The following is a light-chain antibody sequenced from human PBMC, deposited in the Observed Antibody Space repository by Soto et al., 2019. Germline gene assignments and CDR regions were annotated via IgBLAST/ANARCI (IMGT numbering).Light chain of an antibody. CDR2: GAS. V-gene: IGKV3-15*01. Sequence: EIVMAQFPATLSVSPGERATLSCRASQSVTSNFAWYQQKPGQAPRLLIYGASNRATGIPARFSGSGSGTEFTLTISSLQSEDFAVYYCQQYNSWPITFGQGTRLEIK. CDR3: QQYNSWPIT. CDR1: QSVTSN. J-gene: IGKJ5*01.